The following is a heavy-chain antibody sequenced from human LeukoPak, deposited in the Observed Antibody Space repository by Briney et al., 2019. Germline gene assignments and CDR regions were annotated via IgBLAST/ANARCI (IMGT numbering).Heavy chain of an antibody. CDR3: ARLDSSGWLDY. J-gene: IGHJ4*02. D-gene: IGHD6-19*01. CDR2: IYYSGST. CDR1: GGSISNYY. V-gene: IGHV4-59*01. Sequence: PSETLSLTCTVSGGSISNYYWSWIRQPPGKGLEWIGYIYYSGSTNYNPSLKSRVTISVDTSKNQFSLKLSSVTAADTAMYYCARLDSSGWLDYWGQGTLVTVSS.